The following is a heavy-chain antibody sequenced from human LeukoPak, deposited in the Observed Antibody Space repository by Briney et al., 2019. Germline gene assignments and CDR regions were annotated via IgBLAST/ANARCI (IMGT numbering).Heavy chain of an antibody. J-gene: IGHJ3*02. V-gene: IGHV3-9*01. Sequence: GGSLRLSCAASGFTFDDYAMHWVRQAPGKGLEWVSGISWNSGSIGYADSVKGRFTISRDNAKNSLYLQMNSLRAGDTALYYCAKGVGATFDAFDIWAKGQWSPSLQ. D-gene: IGHD1-26*01. CDR3: AKGVGATFDAFDI. CDR2: ISWNSGSI. CDR1: GFTFDDYA.